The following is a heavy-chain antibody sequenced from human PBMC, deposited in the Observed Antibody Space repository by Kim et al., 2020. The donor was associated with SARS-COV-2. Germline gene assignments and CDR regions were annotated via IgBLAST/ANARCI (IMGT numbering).Heavy chain of an antibody. D-gene: IGHD1-20*01. J-gene: IGHJ5*02. CDR3: ARRGITGGWFDP. V-gene: IGHV4-59*08. Sequence: SETLSLTCTVSGGSISSYYWSWIRQPPGKGLEWIGYIYYSGSTNYNPSLKSRVTISVDTSKNQFSLKLSSVTAADTAVYYCARRGITGGWFDPWGQGTLVTVSS. CDR1: GGSISSYY. CDR2: IYYSGST.